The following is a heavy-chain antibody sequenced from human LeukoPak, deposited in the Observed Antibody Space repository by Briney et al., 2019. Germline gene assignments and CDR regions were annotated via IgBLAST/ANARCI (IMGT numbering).Heavy chain of an antibody. CDR2: FDPEDGET. V-gene: IGHV1-24*01. CDR3: ATMGYSSSWYRFDY. CDR1: GYTLTELS. J-gene: IGHJ4*02. Sequence: VASVKVSCKVSGYTLTELSMHWVRQAPGKGLEWMGGFDPEDGETIYAQKSQGRVTMTEDTSTDTAYMELSSLRSEDTAVYYCATMGYSSSWYRFDYWGQGTLVTVSS. D-gene: IGHD6-13*01.